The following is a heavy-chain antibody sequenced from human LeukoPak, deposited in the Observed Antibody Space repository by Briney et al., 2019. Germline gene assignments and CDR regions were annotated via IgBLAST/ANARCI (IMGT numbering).Heavy chain of an antibody. CDR2: ISAYNGNT. CDR3: ARVTPYCSSTSCPDY. CDR1: GYTFTSYG. J-gene: IGHJ4*02. D-gene: IGHD2-2*01. V-gene: IGHV1-18*01. Sequence: ASVNVSCKASGYTFTSYGISWVRQAPGQGLEWMGWISAYNGNTNYAQKLQGRVTMTTGTSTSTAYMELRSLRSDDTAVYYCARVTPYCSSTSCPDYWGQGTLVTVSS.